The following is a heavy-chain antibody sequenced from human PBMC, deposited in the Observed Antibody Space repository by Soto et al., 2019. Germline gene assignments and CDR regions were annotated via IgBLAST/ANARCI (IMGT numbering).Heavy chain of an antibody. J-gene: IGHJ1*01. Sequence: QVQLVQSGAEVKKPGSSVKVSCKASGGTFSSYAINWVRQAPGQGLEWMGGIIPIFGTANYAQKFQGRVTITADESTSTAYMELSSLRSEDSAVYYCASVVVVMGGAEYFQHWGQGTLVTVSS. CDR1: GGTFSSYA. V-gene: IGHV1-69*01. CDR2: IIPIFGTA. CDR3: ASVVVVMGGAEYFQH. D-gene: IGHD2-21*01.